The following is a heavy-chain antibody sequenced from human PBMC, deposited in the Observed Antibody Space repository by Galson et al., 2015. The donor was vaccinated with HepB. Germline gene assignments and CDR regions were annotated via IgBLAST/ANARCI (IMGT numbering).Heavy chain of an antibody. D-gene: IGHD3-10*01. CDR2: ISGSGGST. J-gene: IGHJ6*03. CDR3: AKVRITMVRGVTDYYMDV. V-gene: IGHV3-23*01. CDR1: GFTFSSYA. Sequence: SLRLSCAASGFTFSSYAMSWVRQAPGKGLEWVSAISGSGGSTYYADSVKGRFTISRDNSKNTLYLQMNSLRAEDTAVYYCAKVRITMVRGVTDYYMDVWGKGTTVTVSS.